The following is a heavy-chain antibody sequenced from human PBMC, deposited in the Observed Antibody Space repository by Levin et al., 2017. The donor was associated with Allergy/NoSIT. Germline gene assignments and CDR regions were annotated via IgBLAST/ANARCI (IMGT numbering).Heavy chain of an antibody. CDR2: IYYSGRP. D-gene: IGHD2-15*01. J-gene: IGHJ5*02. CDR3: ARAREDRGANWFDP. Sequence: PSETLSLNGSGEGGPRSRGGEEGSWRREHPGKGLEWIGYIYYSGRPYYHPSLKSRVTISVDTSKNQFSLKLSSVTAADTAVYYCARAREDRGANWFDPWGQGTLVTVSS. CDR1: GGPRSRGGEE. V-gene: IGHV4-31*02.